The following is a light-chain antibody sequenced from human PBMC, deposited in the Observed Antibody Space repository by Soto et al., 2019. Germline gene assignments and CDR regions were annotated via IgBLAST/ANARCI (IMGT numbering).Light chain of an antibody. V-gene: IGKV3-11*01. CDR2: DAS. CDR1: QSVGTY. J-gene: IGKJ3*01. CDR3: QHRSNWPGT. Sequence: EIVLTQSPATLSLSPGERAILSCRASQSVGTYLAWYQQKPGQAPRLLIYDASNRATGIPARFGGSGSGTDFPLTINSLEPEDFAVYYCQHRSNWPGTFGPGTKVDI.